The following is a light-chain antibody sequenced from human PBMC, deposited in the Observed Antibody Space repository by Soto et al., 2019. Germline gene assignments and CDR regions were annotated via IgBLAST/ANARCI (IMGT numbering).Light chain of an antibody. CDR3: QQSYSTPYT. Sequence: DIQMTQSPSSLSASVGDRVTITXRASXXXXXXINWYQQKPGKAPKLLIIAASSLQSGVPSRFXXSGXGTDXXXTISSLXPEDFATYYCQQSYSTPYTFGQGTKLESK. V-gene: IGKV1-39*01. CDR1: XXXXXX. J-gene: IGKJ2*01. CDR2: AAS.